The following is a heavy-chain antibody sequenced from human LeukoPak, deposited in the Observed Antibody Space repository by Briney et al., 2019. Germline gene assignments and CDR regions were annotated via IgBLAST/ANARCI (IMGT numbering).Heavy chain of an antibody. J-gene: IGHJ4*02. Sequence: GGSLRLSCAASGFMFKSYAMSWVRQAPGKGLEWLSGITGRGDDTKYADSVKGRFIISRDNSKNTVHLHLNGLTVEDAAVYYCAKDIFSSVGTPDYWGQGIRVTVSS. CDR1: GFMFKSYA. D-gene: IGHD3-3*02. V-gene: IGHV3-23*01. CDR2: ITGRGDDT. CDR3: AKDIFSSVGTPDY.